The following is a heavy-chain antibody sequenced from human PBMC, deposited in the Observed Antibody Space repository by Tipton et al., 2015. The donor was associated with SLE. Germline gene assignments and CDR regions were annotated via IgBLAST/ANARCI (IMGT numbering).Heavy chain of an antibody. Sequence: SLRLSCAAFGFTFSSYAMHWVRQAPGKGLEWVAVISYDGSNKYYADSVKGRFTISRDNSKNTLYLQMNSLRAEDTAVYYCSGQLLPLYGMDVWGQGTTVTVSS. V-gene: IGHV3-30*04. J-gene: IGHJ6*02. D-gene: IGHD6-6*01. CDR1: GFTFSSYA. CDR3: SGQLLPLYGMDV. CDR2: ISYDGSNK.